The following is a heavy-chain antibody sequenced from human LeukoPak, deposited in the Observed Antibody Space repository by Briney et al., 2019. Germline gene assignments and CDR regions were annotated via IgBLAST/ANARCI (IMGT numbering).Heavy chain of an antibody. D-gene: IGHD3-10*01. CDR1: GFTFSTCA. CDR3: ARSTNYYASGSSKGPFDY. CDR2: IGRSDGGT. V-gene: IGHV3-23*01. Sequence: GGSLRLSCAASGFTFSTCAMSWFRQAPGKGLEWVSSIGRSDGGTYYADSVKGRFSISRDNSKNTLYLQMSSLRGEDTAVYYCARSTNYYASGSSKGPFDYWGQGILVTVSS. J-gene: IGHJ4*02.